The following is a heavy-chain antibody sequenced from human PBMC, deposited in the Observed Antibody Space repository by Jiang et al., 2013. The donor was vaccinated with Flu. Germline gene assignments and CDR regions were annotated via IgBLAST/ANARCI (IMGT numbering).Heavy chain of an antibody. CDR2: TYYRSKWYT. V-gene: IGHV6-1*01. CDR1: NSAA. CDR3: VRGAPRLFDY. J-gene: IGHJ4*02. Sequence: NSAAWNWIRQSPSRGLEWLGRTYYRSKWYTNYAISVEGRITINPDTSKNQLSLQLNSVTPEDTAVYYCVRGAPRLFDYWGQGILVTVSS.